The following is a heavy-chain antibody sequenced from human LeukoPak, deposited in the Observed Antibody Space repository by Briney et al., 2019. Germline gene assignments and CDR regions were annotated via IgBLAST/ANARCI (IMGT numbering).Heavy chain of an antibody. CDR3: AKSRLLWFGELLDY. CDR2: ISGSGGST. V-gene: IGHV3-23*01. Sequence: GGSLRLSCAASGFTFSSYAMSWVRQAPGKGLEWVSAISGSGGSTYYADSVKGRFTISRDNSKNTLYLQMTSLRAEDTAVYYCAKSRLLWFGELLDYCGQGTLVTVSS. D-gene: IGHD3-10*01. J-gene: IGHJ4*02. CDR1: GFTFSSYA.